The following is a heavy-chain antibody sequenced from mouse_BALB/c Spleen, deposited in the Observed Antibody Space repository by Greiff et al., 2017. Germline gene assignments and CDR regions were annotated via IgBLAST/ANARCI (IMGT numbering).Heavy chain of an antibody. CDR2: IYPGSGST. CDR1: GYNFTSYW. CDR3: ARSDGSSSYYFDY. V-gene: IGHV1-55*01. D-gene: IGHD1-1*01. J-gene: IGHJ2*01. Sequence: VQLQQPGAELVKPGTSVKLSCKASGYNFTSYWINWVKLRPGQGLEWIGDIYPGSGSTNYNEKFKSKATLTVDTSSSTAYMQLSSLASEDSALYYCARSDGSSSYYFDYWGQGTTLTVSS.